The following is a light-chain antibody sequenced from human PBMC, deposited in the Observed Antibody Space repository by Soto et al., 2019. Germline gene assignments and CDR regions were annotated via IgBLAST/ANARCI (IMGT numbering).Light chain of an antibody. CDR3: QHSYTAPWT. Sequence: DIQMTQSPSSLSASLGDRVTITCGASENIIQYLNLYQQKPGKVPRLLVYGASRLETGVPSRFSASGFGTEFTLTIRGLQSEDFATYYCQHSYTAPWTFGQGTKV. J-gene: IGKJ1*01. CDR1: ENIIQY. V-gene: IGKV1-39*01. CDR2: GAS.